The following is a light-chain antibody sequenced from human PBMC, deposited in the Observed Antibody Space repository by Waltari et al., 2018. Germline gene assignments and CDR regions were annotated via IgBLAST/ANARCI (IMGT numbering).Light chain of an antibody. CDR3: SSYTSSSTVV. Sequence: QSALTQPASVSGSPGQSITIPCTGTRSDVGGYNYFSWYQQHPGKAPKLMIYEVSNRPSGVSNRFSGSKSGNTASLTISGLQAEDEADYYCSSYTSSSTVVFGGGTKLTVL. CDR1: RSDVGGYNY. J-gene: IGLJ2*01. CDR2: EVS. V-gene: IGLV2-14*01.